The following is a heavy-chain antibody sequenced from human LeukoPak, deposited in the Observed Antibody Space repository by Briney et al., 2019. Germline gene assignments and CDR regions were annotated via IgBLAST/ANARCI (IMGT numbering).Heavy chain of an antibody. CDR3: ARAGDCDS. Sequence: GGSLRLSCAASGFTFSSYTMNWVRQAPGKGLEWVSYISTTGNTIYYADSVKGRFTISRDNAKNSLYLQMSSLRDEDTGVYYCARAGDCDSWGQGTLVTVSS. V-gene: IGHV3-48*02. CDR1: GFTFSSYT. D-gene: IGHD4-17*01. J-gene: IGHJ4*02. CDR2: ISTTGNTI.